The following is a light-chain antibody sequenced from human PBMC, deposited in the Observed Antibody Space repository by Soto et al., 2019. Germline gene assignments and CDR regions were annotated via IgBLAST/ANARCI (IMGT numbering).Light chain of an antibody. V-gene: IGKV1-39*01. Sequence: DIQMTQSPSSLSASVGDRVTITGRASQSISSYLNWYQQKPGKAPKLLIYAASSLQSGVPSRFSGSGSGTDFTLTISSLQPEDFATYYCQQSYSTPWTFGRGTKVDIK. CDR2: AAS. J-gene: IGKJ1*01. CDR1: QSISSY. CDR3: QQSYSTPWT.